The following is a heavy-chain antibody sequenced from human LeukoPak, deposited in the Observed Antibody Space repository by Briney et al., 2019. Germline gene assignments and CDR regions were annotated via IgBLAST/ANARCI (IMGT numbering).Heavy chain of an antibody. CDR3: ARGGDYGDFIGY. CDR2: IYSGGST. D-gene: IGHD4-17*01. J-gene: IGHJ4*02. V-gene: IGHV3-66*01. CDR1: GFSFSSYS. Sequence: PGGSLRLSCAASGFSFSSYSMNWVRQAPGKGLEWVSVIYSGGSTYYADSVKGRFTISRDNSKNTLYLQMNSLRAEDTAVYYCARGGDYGDFIGYWGQGTLVTVSS.